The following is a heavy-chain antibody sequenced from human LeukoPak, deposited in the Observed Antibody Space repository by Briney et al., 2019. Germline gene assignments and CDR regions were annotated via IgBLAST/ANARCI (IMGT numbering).Heavy chain of an antibody. CDR1: GFTFSSYA. CDR2: ISGSGGST. J-gene: IGHJ4*02. D-gene: IGHD6-13*01. CDR3: AKDGRDSSSWYGFFDY. Sequence: GGSLRLSCAASGFTFSSYAMSWVRQAPGKGLEWVSAISGSGGSTYYADSVKGRFTISRDNSKNTLYLQMNSLRAEDTAVYYCAKDGRDSSSWYGFFDYWGQGTLVTVSS. V-gene: IGHV3-23*01.